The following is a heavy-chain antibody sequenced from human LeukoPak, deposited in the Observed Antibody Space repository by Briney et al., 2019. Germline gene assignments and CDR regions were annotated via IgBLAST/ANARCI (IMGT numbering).Heavy chain of an antibody. J-gene: IGHJ5*02. CDR2: IYYSGST. Sequence: PSETLSLTCTVSGGSTSSYYWTWIRQPPGKGLEWIGYIYYSGSTNYNPSLKSRVTISVDTSNNQFSLKLSSVTAADTAVYYCARGPPGGQFDPWGQGTLVTVSS. CDR3: ARGPPGGQFDP. CDR1: GGSTSSYY. V-gene: IGHV4-59*01. D-gene: IGHD3-10*01.